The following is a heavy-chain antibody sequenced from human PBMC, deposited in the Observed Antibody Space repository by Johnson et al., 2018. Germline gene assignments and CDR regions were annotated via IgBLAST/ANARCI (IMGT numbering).Heavy chain of an antibody. CDR2: ISWNSGSI. CDR3: AKDKRVGYFPYYYYYMDV. Sequence: VQLQESGGGLVQPGGSLRLSCAASGFTFDDYAMHWVRQAPGKGLEWVSGISWNSGSIGYADSVKGRFTISRDNAKNSLYLQMKSLRAEDTAVYYCAKDKRVGYFPYYYYYMDVWGKGTTVTVSS. CDR1: GFTFDDYA. V-gene: IGHV3-9*01. J-gene: IGHJ6*03. D-gene: IGHD3-16*01.